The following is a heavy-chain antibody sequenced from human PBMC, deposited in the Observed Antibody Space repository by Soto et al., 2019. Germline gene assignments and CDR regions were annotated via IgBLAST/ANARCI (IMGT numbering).Heavy chain of an antibody. CDR3: ARQRTSVVTQAYFDD. Sequence: SETLSLTCTVSGGSINSRSYYWGWIRQSPGKGLEWIGSIYYSGSTYYNPSLKSRVAMSVDTSKNQFSLKLRSVSAADTAVYYCARQRTSVVTQAYFDDWGHGSLVTVS. D-gene: IGHD2-21*02. V-gene: IGHV4-39*01. CDR2: IYYSGST. CDR1: GGSINSRSYY. J-gene: IGHJ4*01.